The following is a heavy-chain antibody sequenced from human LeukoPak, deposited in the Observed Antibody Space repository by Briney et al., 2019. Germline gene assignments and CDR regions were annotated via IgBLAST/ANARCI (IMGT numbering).Heavy chain of an antibody. CDR2: INPNSGGT. V-gene: IGHV1-2*02. D-gene: IGHD2-2*01. CDR3: ARETLPIYCSSTSCYHNWFDP. CDR1: GYTFTGYY. Sequence: GASVKVSCKASGYTFTGYYMHWVRQAPGQGLEWMGWINPNSGGTNYAQKFQGRVIMTRDTSISTAYMELSRLRSDDTAVYYCARETLPIYCSSTSCYHNWFDPWGQGTLVTVSS. J-gene: IGHJ5*02.